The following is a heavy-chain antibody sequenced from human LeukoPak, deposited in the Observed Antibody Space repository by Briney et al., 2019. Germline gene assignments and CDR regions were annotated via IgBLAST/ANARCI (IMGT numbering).Heavy chain of an antibody. V-gene: IGHV1-18*01. D-gene: IGHD3-22*01. CDR3: ARDYYDSRTGVRGAFDI. Sequence: ASVRVSCKASGYTFTSYGISWVRQAPGQGLEWMGWISAYNGNTNYAQKLQGRVTMTTDTSTSTAYMELRSLRSDDTAVYYCARDYYDSRTGVRGAFDIWGQGTMVTVSS. J-gene: IGHJ3*02. CDR1: GYTFTSYG. CDR2: ISAYNGNT.